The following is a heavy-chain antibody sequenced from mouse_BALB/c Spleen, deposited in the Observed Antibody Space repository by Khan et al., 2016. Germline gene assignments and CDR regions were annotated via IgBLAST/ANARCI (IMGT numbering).Heavy chain of an antibody. D-gene: IGHD2-4*01. CDR1: AYTFTNYG. CDR2: INTNTGEP. Sequence: QFQLVQSGPELKKPGETVKISCKASAYTFTNYGMNWVKQAPGKGLKWMGWINTNTGEPTYAEEFKGRFAFSLETSASTAYLQINNLKNEDTATYFCARWVITTNFDYWGQGTTLTVSS. J-gene: IGHJ2*01. V-gene: IGHV9-3*02. CDR3: ARWVITTNFDY.